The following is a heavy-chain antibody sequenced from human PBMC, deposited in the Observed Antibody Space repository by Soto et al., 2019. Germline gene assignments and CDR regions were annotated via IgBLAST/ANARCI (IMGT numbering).Heavy chain of an antibody. J-gene: IGHJ4*02. CDR1: GDTFNSYL. CDR3: AIEAMGAKGADH. D-gene: IGHD2-15*01. Sequence: QVQLVQSGAEVKRPGSSVKVSCESSGDTFNSYLISWVRQAPGQGLEWMGGIIPIIRVTHYAQRFQGRVTMSALSSTGTAYMELTNLVLEYTALSYCAIEAMGAKGADHWGQGTLVNVYS. CDR2: IIPIIRVT. V-gene: IGHV1-69*17.